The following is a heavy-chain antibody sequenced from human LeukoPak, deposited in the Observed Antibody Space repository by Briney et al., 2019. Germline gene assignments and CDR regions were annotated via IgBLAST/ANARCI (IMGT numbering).Heavy chain of an antibody. CDR1: GFTFSTYS. D-gene: IGHD3-10*01. V-gene: IGHV3-21*01. Sequence: GGSLRLSCAASGFTFSTYSMNWVRQAPGKGLEWVSSISSNSRYRYYADSMRGRFTISRDNAKNTLHLQMNSLRPEDTAVYYCARVRAQILWFGELGFDYWGQGTVVTVSS. J-gene: IGHJ4*02. CDR3: ARVRAQILWFGELGFDY. CDR2: ISSNSRYR.